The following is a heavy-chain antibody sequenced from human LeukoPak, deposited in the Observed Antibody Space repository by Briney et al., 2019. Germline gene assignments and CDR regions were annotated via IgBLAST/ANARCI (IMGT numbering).Heavy chain of an antibody. Sequence: GESLKISCKGSGYSFTNYWIGWVRQMPRKGLEWMGIIYPGDSDTRYSPSFQGQVTISADKSISTAYLQWSSLKASDTAMYYCATHRLPRGFDIWGQGTMVTVSS. V-gene: IGHV5-51*01. CDR1: GYSFTNYW. CDR3: ATHRLPRGFDI. CDR2: IYPGDSDT. J-gene: IGHJ3*02. D-gene: IGHD5-12*01.